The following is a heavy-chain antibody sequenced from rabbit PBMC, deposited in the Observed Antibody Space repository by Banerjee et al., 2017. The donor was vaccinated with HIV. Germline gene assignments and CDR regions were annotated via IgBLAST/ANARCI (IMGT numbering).Heavy chain of an antibody. J-gene: IGHJ6*01. V-gene: IGHV1S45*01. CDR1: GFSFSEYYY. Sequence: QEQLVESGGGLVQPEGSLTLTCTASGFSFSEYYYMCWVRQGPGKGLEWIACIVVSSTGSTYYATWAKGRFTISKTSSTTVTLQMTSLTAADTATYFCARADVGSGDWYYYGMALWGPGTLVTVS. CDR3: ARADVGSGDWYYYGMAL. CDR2: IVVSSTGST. D-gene: IGHD8-1*01.